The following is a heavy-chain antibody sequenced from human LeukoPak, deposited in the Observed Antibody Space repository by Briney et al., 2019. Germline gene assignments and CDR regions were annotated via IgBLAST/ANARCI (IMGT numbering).Heavy chain of an antibody. J-gene: IGHJ4*02. CDR1: GFCFSSHG. D-gene: IGHD6-19*01. V-gene: IGHV3-30*03. CDR2: ISHDGSNK. Sequence: GGSLRLSCAASGFCFSSHGMHWVRQAPGKGLEWVAVISHDGSNKYYADSMKGRFTISRDKSKKTLYLQMNSLRAEDTAVYYCATDPGGGSSGWFVYFDFWGQGTLVTVSS. CDR3: ATDPGGGSSGWFVYFDF.